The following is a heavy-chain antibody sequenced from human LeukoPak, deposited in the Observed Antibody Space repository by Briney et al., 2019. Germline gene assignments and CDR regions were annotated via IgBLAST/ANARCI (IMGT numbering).Heavy chain of an antibody. CDR3: TQSNY. CDR1: GFIFSGSA. V-gene: IGHV3-73*01. J-gene: IGHJ4*02. CDR2: IRSKADNYAT. Sequence: GGSLRLSCAASGFIFSGSAILWVRQASGKGLEWVGRIRSKADNYATAYAASVQGRCTISRDDSKSTAYLQLNSLKTEDTAVYYCTQSNYWGQGALVTVSS.